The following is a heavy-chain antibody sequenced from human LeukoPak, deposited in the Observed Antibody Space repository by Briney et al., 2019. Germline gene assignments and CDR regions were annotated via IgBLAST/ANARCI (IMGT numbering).Heavy chain of an antibody. CDR3: AKDMSNYSNDSDY. J-gene: IGHJ4*02. D-gene: IGHD4-11*01. CDR2: IVSSSSTI. V-gene: IGHV3-48*01. Sequence: PGGSLRLSCAASGFTFSSYSMNWVRQAPGKGLEWVSYIVSSSSTIYYADSVKGRFTISRDNAKNSLYLQMNSLRAEDTAVYYCAKDMSNYSNDSDYWGQGTLVTVSS. CDR1: GFTFSSYS.